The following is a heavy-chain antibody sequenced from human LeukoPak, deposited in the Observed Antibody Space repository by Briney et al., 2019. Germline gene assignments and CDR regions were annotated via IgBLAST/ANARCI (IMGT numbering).Heavy chain of an antibody. Sequence: PGGSLRLSCAASGFTFDDYAMHWVRQAPGKGLEWVSLISWDGGSTYHADSVKGRFTISRDNSKNSLYLQMNSLRAEDTALYYCAASSGSYYPPPYWGQGTLVTVSS. CDR3: AASSGSYYPPPY. CDR1: GFTFDDYA. D-gene: IGHD3-10*01. V-gene: IGHV3-43D*03. CDR2: ISWDGGST. J-gene: IGHJ4*02.